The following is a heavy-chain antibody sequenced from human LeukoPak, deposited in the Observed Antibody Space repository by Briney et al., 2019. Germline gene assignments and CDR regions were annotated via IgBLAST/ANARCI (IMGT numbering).Heavy chain of an antibody. Sequence: GGSLRLSCAASGFTFSSYGMHWVRQAPGKGLEWVAVISYDGSNKYYADSVKGRFTISRDNSKNTLYLQTNSLRAEDTAVYYCAKQNDYVWGSYRPEYYFDYWGQGTLVTVSS. D-gene: IGHD3-16*02. CDR1: GFTFSSYG. V-gene: IGHV3-30*18. CDR2: ISYDGSNK. CDR3: AKQNDYVWGSYRPEYYFDY. J-gene: IGHJ4*02.